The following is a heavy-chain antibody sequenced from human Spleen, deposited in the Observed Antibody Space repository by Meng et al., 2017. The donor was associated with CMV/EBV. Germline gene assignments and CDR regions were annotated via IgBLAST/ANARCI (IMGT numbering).Heavy chain of an antibody. CDR3: ARELQLERWYDAFDI. CDR2: IRFDGTNK. D-gene: IGHD1-1*01. V-gene: IGHV3-30*02. CDR1: GFSFSSYA. J-gene: IGHJ3*02. Sequence: GESLKISCAASGFSFSSYAMHWVRQAPGKGLEWVANIRFDGTNKYHADSVKGRFTISRDNSKNTLYLQMNSLRAEDTAVYYCARELQLERWYDAFDIWGQGTMVTVSS.